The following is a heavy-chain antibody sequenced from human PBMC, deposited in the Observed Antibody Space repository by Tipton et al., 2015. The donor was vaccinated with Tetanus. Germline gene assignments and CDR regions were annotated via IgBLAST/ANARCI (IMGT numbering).Heavy chain of an antibody. CDR2: IYSTGTT. V-gene: IGHV4-59*07. CDR3: ARIRQVGKPGPFFDY. J-gene: IGHJ4*02. D-gene: IGHD7-27*01. CDR1: GGSITYFY. Sequence: TLSLTCTVSGGSITYFYWNWIRQAPGKGLEWIGNIYSTGTTSYNPSLRSRVTISVDTSRNQFSLKLSSVTAADTAVYYCARIRQVGKPGPFFDYWGQGTLVTVSS.